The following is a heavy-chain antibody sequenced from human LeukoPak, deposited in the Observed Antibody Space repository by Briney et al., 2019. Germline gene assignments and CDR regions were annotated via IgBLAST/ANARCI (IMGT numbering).Heavy chain of an antibody. CDR1: GFTFSSYA. D-gene: IGHD2-15*01. V-gene: IGHV3-30*04. J-gene: IGHJ4*02. CDR2: ISYDGNNK. Sequence: PGGSLRLSCAASGFTFSSYAMYWVRQAPGKGLEWVAVISYDGNNKYYADSVKGRFTISRDNSKNTLYLQMNSLRAEDTAVYHCAVLAVPAVGYWGQGTLVVVSS. CDR3: AVLAVPAVGY.